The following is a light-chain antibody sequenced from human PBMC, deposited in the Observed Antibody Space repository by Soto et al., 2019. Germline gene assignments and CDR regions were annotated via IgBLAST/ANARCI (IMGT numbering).Light chain of an antibody. CDR3: ATCDGSLPAEV. J-gene: IGLJ3*02. Sequence: QSVLTQPPSVSAAPGQKVTISCSGSSSNIGNNYVSSYQQLPGTAPKLLIYDNNNRPSGSPDRFSGSKSGTSGTLDITGLQTGDEADYYCATCDGSLPAEVFGGGTKLTVL. CDR1: SSNIGNNY. V-gene: IGLV1-51*01. CDR2: DNN.